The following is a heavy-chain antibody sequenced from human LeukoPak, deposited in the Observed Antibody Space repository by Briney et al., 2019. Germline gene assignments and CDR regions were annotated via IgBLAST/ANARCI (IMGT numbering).Heavy chain of an antibody. CDR3: ARDYHYYGSGSWARDAFDI. D-gene: IGHD3-10*01. J-gene: IGHJ3*02. CDR2: MYYSGGT. CDR1: GGSISTIDYF. Sequence: MSSETLSLTCTVSGGSISTIDYFWGWIRQPPGKGLEWIGSMYYSGGTYYNPSLRSRVSISVDTSNNQFSLKLTSVTAADTAVYYCARDYHYYGSGSWARDAFDIWGQGTLVTVSS. V-gene: IGHV4-39*07.